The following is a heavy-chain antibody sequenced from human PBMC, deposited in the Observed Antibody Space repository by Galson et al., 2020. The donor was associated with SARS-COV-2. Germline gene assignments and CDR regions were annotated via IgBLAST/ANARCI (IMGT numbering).Heavy chain of an antibody. Sequence: GGSLRLSCAASGFIFSNHGMSWVRQSPGKGLQWVALIWNDGRKTDYADSVKGRFTISRDTSKSTLYLDMNTLRVEDTGVYYCARDLSMSSLDFGGQGTLVTVSS. V-gene: IGHV3-33*01. CDR2: IWNDGRKT. D-gene: IGHD3-3*02. CDR1: GFIFSNHG. J-gene: IGHJ4*02. CDR3: ARDLSMSSLDF.